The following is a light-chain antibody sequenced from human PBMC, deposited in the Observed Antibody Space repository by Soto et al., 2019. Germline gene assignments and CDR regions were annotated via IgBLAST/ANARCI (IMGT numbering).Light chain of an antibody. V-gene: IGKV1-5*01. CDR3: QHYNTHSPPCT. J-gene: IGKJ2*02. Sequence: DIQMTQSPSTLCASVGDRVTITCRASQSISTWLAWYQQKPGKAPKLLIYDASSLESGVPSRFSGSGSGTEFTLTIGSLQPDDFATYYCQHYNTHSPPCTFGQGTKLEIK. CDR2: DAS. CDR1: QSISTW.